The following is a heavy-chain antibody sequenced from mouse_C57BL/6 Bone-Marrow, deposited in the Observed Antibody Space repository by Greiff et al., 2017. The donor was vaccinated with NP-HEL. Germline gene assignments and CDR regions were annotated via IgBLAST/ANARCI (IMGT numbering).Heavy chain of an antibody. Sequence: QVQLQQPGTELVKPGASVKLSCKASGYTFTSYWMHWVKQRPGQGLEWIGNINPSNGGTNYNEKFKSKATLTVDTSSSTAYMQLSSLTSEDSAVYYCAREGYYYGSSYAWFAYWGQGTLVTVSA. CDR2: INPSNGGT. CDR1: GYTFTSYW. V-gene: IGHV1-53*01. CDR3: AREGYYYGSSYAWFAY. D-gene: IGHD1-1*01. J-gene: IGHJ3*01.